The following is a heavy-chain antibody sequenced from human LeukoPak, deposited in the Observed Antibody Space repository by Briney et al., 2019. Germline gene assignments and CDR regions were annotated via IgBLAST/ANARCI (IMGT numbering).Heavy chain of an antibody. J-gene: IGHJ4*02. D-gene: IGHD3-10*02. CDR1: GLTVSSNY. CDR3: ARDVRGTLFDY. V-gene: IGHV3-21*01. Sequence: PGGSLRLSCAASGLTVSSNYMSWVRQAPGKGLEWVSSISSSSSYIYYADSVKGRFTISRDNAKNSLYLQMNSLRAEDTAVYYCARDVRGTLFDYWGQGTLVTVSS. CDR2: ISSSSSYI.